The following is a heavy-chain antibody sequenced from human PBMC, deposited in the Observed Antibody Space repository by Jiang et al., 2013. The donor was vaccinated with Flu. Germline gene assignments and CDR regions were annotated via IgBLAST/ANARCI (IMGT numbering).Heavy chain of an antibody. CDR1: GFIFTDAW. CDR2: IKNKIDGETT. D-gene: IGHD2-2*01. V-gene: IGHV3-15*01. CDR3: TTSRVGY. J-gene: IGHJ4*02. Sequence: VQLVESGGGLVKPGGSLRLSCAASGFIFTDAWMSWVRQAPGKGLEWVGRIKNKIDGETTDYTAPVKGRFTISXDDSKNTLYLQMNSLKTEDTAVYYCTTSRVGYWGQGTLVTVS.